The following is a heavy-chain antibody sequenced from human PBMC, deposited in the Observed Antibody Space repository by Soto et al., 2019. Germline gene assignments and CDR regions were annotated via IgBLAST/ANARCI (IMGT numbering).Heavy chain of an antibody. CDR2: INPSGGST. CDR3: ARSPAYDILTGHKKNILDY. J-gene: IGHJ4*02. D-gene: IGHD3-9*01. CDR1: GYTFTSYY. Sequence: ASAKVSCKASGYTFTSYYMHCVRQAPGQGLEWMGIINPSGGSTSYAQKFQGRVTMTRDTSTSTVYMELSSLRSEDTAVYYCARSPAYDILTGHKKNILDYWGQGTLVNVSS. V-gene: IGHV1-46*03.